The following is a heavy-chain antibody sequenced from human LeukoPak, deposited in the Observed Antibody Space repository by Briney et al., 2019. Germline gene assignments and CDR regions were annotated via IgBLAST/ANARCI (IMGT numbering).Heavy chain of an antibody. V-gene: IGHV1-2*02. CDR1: GYTFTGYY. CDR3: ARLQWLVRHIDY. CDR2: INPNSGGT. J-gene: IGHJ4*02. Sequence: ASVKVSCKASGYTFTGYYMHWVRQAPGQGLEWMGWINPNSGGTNYAQKFQGRVTMTRDTSISTAYMELSRLRSDDTAMYYCARLQWLVRHIDYWGQGTLVTVSS. D-gene: IGHD6-19*01.